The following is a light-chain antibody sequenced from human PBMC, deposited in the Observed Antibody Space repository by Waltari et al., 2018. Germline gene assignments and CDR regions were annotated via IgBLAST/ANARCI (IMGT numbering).Light chain of an antibody. CDR1: QSVSNN. CDR2: GAS. J-gene: IGKJ5*01. V-gene: IGKV3-15*01. CDR3: HQYNNWPPSLT. Sequence: EIVMTQSPGTLPVSPGARATIPCRASQSVSNNLAWYQQTPGQAPRLLIYGASTRATGIPARFSGSGSGTEFTLTISSLQSEDFAVYYCHQYNNWPPSLTFGQGTRLEIK.